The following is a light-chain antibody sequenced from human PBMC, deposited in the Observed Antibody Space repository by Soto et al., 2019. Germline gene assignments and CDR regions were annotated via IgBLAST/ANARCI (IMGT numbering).Light chain of an antibody. CDR1: SSNIGNNY. CDR2: DNN. Sequence: QSVLTQPPSVSAAPGQTVTISCSGTSSNIGNNYVSWYQELPGTAPKLLIYDNNNRPSGIPDRFSGSKSGTSATLGITGLQTGDEAHYYCGTWDSSLSAVVFSGGTKLTVL. J-gene: IGLJ2*01. V-gene: IGLV1-51*01. CDR3: GTWDSSLSAVV.